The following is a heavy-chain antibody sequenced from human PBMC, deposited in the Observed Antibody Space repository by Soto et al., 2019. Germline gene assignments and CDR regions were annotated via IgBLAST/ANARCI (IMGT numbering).Heavy chain of an antibody. CDR3: ATLTEEFFGWFDP. J-gene: IGHJ5*02. CDR1: GFTFSSYA. Sequence: EVQLLESGGGLVQPGGSLRLSCAASGFTFSSYAMSWVRQAPGKGLEWVSAISGSGGSTYYADSVKGRFTISRDNSKNALYVQMNSLRAEDTAVYYCATLTEEFFGWFDPWGQGTLVTVSS. CDR2: ISGSGGST. D-gene: IGHD3-10*01. V-gene: IGHV3-23*01.